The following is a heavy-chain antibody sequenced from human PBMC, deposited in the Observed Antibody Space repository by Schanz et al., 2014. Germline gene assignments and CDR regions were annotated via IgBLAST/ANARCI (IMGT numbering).Heavy chain of an antibody. J-gene: IGHJ4*02. CDR3: ARDKSGTYYTFDL. Sequence: QVQLQESGPGLVKPSQTLSLTCTVSGGSISSGSYYWSWIRQPAGKGLEWIGRIYTSGSTNYNPALKSRVTISVDTSNNQISLKLRSVSAADTAVYYCARDKSGTYYTFDLWGPGTQVTVSS. D-gene: IGHD1-26*01. CDR2: IYTSGST. CDR1: GGSISSGSYY. V-gene: IGHV4-61*02.